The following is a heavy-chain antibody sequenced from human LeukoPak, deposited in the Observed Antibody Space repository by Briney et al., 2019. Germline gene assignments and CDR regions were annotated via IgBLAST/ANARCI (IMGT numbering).Heavy chain of an antibody. Sequence: PSETLSLTCTVSGDSISGSNYHWGWIRQPPGKGLEWLGTVHHTGRAFYNPSLRGRTTVSVDISKNEFSLKLTSVTAADTAVYYCAREPDAWGQGILVIVSS. CDR3: AREPDA. CDR2: VHHTGRA. V-gene: IGHV4-39*07. CDR1: GDSISGSNYH. J-gene: IGHJ5*02.